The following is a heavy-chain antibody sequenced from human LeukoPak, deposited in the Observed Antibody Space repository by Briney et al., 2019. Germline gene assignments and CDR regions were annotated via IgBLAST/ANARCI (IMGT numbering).Heavy chain of an antibody. Sequence: GGSLRVSCAASGFSFSSYGMHWVRQARGKGLEWVGVISDDGRNKKYADSVKGRFTISRDNSKDTLYLQMNSLRDEDTAVYYCAKRPSDYGDYVTYFDYWGQGTLVTVSS. J-gene: IGHJ4*02. D-gene: IGHD4-17*01. V-gene: IGHV3-30*18. CDR1: GFSFSSYG. CDR3: AKRPSDYGDYVTYFDY. CDR2: ISDDGRNK.